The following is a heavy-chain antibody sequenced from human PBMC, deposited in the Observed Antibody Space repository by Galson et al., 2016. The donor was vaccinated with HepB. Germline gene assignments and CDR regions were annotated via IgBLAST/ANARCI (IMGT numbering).Heavy chain of an antibody. Sequence: SLRLSCAGSGFSLSNSAMHWVRQAPGKGLEWVAKISYDAKNVYYAESLRGRSAISRDYSKNALYLEINSLRVEDTAVYYCAADATTIVTAFDYWGQGTAVTVSS. J-gene: IGHJ4*03. CDR1: GFSLSNSA. CDR2: ISYDAKNV. V-gene: IGHV3-30*03. D-gene: IGHD2/OR15-2a*01. CDR3: AADATTIVTAFDY.